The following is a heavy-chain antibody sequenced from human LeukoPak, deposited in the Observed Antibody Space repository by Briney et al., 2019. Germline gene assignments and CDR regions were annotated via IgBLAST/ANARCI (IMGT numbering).Heavy chain of an antibody. D-gene: IGHD3-9*01. J-gene: IGHJ4*02. CDR1: GGSISSYY. CDR3: ARVTGYMIEDYFDY. Sequence: SETLSLTCTVSGGSISSYYWSWIRQPPGKGLEWIGYIYYSGSTSYNPSLKSRVTISVDTSKNQFSLKLNSVTAADTAVYYCARVTGYMIEDYFDYWGQGTLVTVSS. V-gene: IGHV4-59*01. CDR2: IYYSGST.